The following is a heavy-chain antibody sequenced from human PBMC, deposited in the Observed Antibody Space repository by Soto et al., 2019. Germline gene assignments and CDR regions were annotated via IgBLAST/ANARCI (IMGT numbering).Heavy chain of an antibody. CDR2: IRSKANSYAT. CDR3: TLGLLWFGAY. J-gene: IGHJ4*02. CDR1: GFTFSGSA. Sequence: EVQLVESGGGLVQPGGSLKLSCAASGFTFSGSAMHGVRQASGKGLEWVGRIRSKANSYATAYSASVKGRFTISRDDSKNSAYLLMNSLKTEDTAAYYCTLGLLWFGAYWGQGTLVTVSS. V-gene: IGHV3-73*02. D-gene: IGHD3-10*01.